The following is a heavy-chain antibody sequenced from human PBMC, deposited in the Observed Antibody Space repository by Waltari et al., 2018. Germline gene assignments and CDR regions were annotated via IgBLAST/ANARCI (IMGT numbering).Heavy chain of an antibody. Sequence: QIQIMQSGAEVKKPGASAKVSCQASGYTFTSYSIHWARPAPGQGREWMGWINTNTGGTDCAQSFQGRVTVTMDTSISTVYMGLSGLTSDDTAVYYCAREALGGTKAFDMWGQGTMVTVSS. V-gene: IGHV1-2*02. J-gene: IGHJ3*02. D-gene: IGHD1-7*01. CDR2: INTNTGGT. CDR3: AREALGGTKAFDM. CDR1: GYTFTSYS.